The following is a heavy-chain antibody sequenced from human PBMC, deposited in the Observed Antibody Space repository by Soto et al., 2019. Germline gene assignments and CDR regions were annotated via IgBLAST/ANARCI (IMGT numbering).Heavy chain of an antibody. Sequence: GGSLRLSCAVSGLTVSRNQMTWVRQAPGKGLEWVSLIYSDGSTSHADPVKGRFTISRDNSKNTVFLRMSSLRPNDTAVYYCARLAFDDSFDIWGQGTMVTVS. CDR2: IYSDGST. CDR1: GLTVSRNQ. CDR3: ARLAFDDSFDI. J-gene: IGHJ3*02. V-gene: IGHV3-53*01. D-gene: IGHD3-9*01.